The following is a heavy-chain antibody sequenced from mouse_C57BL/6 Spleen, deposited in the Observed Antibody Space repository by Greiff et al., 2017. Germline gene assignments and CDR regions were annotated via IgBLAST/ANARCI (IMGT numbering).Heavy chain of an antibody. CDR2: INPSTGGT. Sequence: VQLKESGPELVKPGASVKISCKASGYSFTGYYMNWVKQSPEKSLEWIGEINPSTGGTTYNQKFKAKATLTVDKSSSTAYMQLKSLTSEDSAVXYCARDYSNLNFDVWGTGTTVTVSS. V-gene: IGHV1-42*01. CDR3: ARDYSNLNFDV. CDR1: GYSFTGYY. J-gene: IGHJ1*03. D-gene: IGHD2-5*01.